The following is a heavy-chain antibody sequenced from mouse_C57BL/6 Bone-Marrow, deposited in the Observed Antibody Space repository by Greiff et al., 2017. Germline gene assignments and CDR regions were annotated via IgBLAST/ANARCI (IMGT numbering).Heavy chain of an antibody. V-gene: IGHV1-82*01. CDR3: AREHYCSNYGRFAY. Sequence: QVQLQQSGPELVKPGASVKISCKASGYAFRSSWMNWVKQRPGKGLEWIGRLYPEDGDTNYNGKFKGKDTLTADKSSSTAYMPLSSLASGDSAVYFCAREHYCSNYGRFAYWGQGTLVTVSA. J-gene: IGHJ3*01. CDR1: GYAFRSSW. CDR2: LYPEDGDT. D-gene: IGHD2-5*01.